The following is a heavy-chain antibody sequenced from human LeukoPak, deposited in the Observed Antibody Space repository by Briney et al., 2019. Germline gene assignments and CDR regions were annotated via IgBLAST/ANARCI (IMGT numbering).Heavy chain of an antibody. CDR2: IYYSGST. CDR3: ARGVVIAPQTFDY. J-gene: IGHJ4*02. Sequence: SETLSLTCTVSGGSISGFYWSWIPQPPGKGLEWIGYIYYSGSTNYNPSLKSRVTISVDTSKNQFSLKLRPVTAADTAVYYCARGVVIAPQTFDYWGQGTLVTVSS. V-gene: IGHV4-59*01. D-gene: IGHD2-21*01. CDR1: GGSISGFY.